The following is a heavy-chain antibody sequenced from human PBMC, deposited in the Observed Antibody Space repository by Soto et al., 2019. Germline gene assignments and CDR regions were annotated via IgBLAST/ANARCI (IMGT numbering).Heavy chain of an antibody. V-gene: IGHV1-18*01. CDR3: ARVGGHTIYYYYYGMDV. J-gene: IGHJ6*02. CDR1: GYSFTTHD. CDR2: ISTDRGDT. D-gene: IGHD2-15*01. Sequence: ASVKVSCKASGYSFTTHDITWLRQAPGKGLEWVGGISTDRGDTIYPQNLQGRVTMTTDSSTSTVYMELKSLRSDDTAVYYCARVGGHTIYYYYYGMDVWGQWTTVTVSS.